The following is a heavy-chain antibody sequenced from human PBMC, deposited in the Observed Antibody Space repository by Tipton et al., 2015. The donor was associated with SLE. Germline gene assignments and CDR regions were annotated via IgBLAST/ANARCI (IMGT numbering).Heavy chain of an antibody. CDR3: ARGYSSFDY. CDR2: INHSGST. CDR1: GGSFSGYY. Sequence: TLSLTCAVYGGSFSGYYWSWIRQPPGKGLEWIGEINHSGSTNYNPPLKSRVTISVDTSKNQFSLKLSSVTAADTAVYYCARGYSSFDYWGQGTLVTVSS. D-gene: IGHD5-18*01. J-gene: IGHJ4*02. V-gene: IGHV4-34*01.